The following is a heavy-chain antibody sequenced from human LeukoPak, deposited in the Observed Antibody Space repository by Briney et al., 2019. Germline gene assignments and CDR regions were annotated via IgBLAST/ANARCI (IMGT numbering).Heavy chain of an antibody. J-gene: IGHJ6*02. CDR1: GFTFSSYW. V-gene: IGHV3-74*01. Sequence: GGSLRLSCAASGFTFSSYWMHWVRQAPGKGLVWVSRINSDGSSTSYADSVKGRFTISRDNAKNTLYLQMDSLRAEDTAVYYCASAIVGATFYYYGMDVWGQGTTVTVSS. D-gene: IGHD1-26*01. CDR2: INSDGSST. CDR3: ASAIVGATFYYYGMDV.